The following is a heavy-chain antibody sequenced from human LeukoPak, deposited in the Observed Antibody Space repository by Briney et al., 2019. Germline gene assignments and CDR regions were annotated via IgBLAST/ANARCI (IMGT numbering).Heavy chain of an antibody. CDR2: IKQDGSEK. V-gene: IGHV3-7*03. CDR3: ARDDGYGSGSLNPYYYYGVDV. Sequence: GGSLRLSCAASGFTFSSYWMSWVRQAPGKGLEWVANIKQDGSEKNYVDSVKGRFTISRDNAKNSLLLQMDSLRAEDTAVYYCARDDGYGSGSLNPYYYYGVDVWGKGTTVTVSS. CDR1: GFTFSSYW. D-gene: IGHD3-10*01. J-gene: IGHJ6*04.